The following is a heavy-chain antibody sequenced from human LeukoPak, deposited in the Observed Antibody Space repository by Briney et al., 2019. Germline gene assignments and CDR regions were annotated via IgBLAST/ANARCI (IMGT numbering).Heavy chain of an antibody. V-gene: IGHV4-59*08. CDR3: ARSNIVVVPAAIRYYYYGMDV. CDR1: GGSISSYY. CDR2: IYYSGST. D-gene: IGHD2-2*02. J-gene: IGHJ6*02. Sequence: SETLSLTCTVSGGSISSYYWSWIRQPPGKGLEWIGYIYYSGSTNYNPSLKSRVTISVDTSKNQFSLKLSSVTAADTAVYYCARSNIVVVPAAIRYYYYGMDVWGQGTTVIVSS.